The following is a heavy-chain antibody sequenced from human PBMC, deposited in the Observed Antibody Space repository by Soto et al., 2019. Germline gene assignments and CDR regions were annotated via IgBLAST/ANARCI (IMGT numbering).Heavy chain of an antibody. J-gene: IGHJ3*02. CDR2: ISSSSSYI. V-gene: IGHV3-21*01. D-gene: IGHD6-13*01. Sequence: GGSLRLSCAASGFTFSSYSMNWVRQAPGKGLEWVSSISSSSSYIYYADSVKGRFTISRDNAKNSLYLQMNSLRAEDTAVYYCARVSSPGNAFDIWGQGTMVTVSS. CDR3: ARVSSPGNAFDI. CDR1: GFTFSSYS.